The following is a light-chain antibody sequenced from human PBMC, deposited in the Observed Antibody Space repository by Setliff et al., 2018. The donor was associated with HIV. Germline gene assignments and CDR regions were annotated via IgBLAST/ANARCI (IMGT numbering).Light chain of an antibody. Sequence: QSALTQPASVSGSPGQSITISCTGTTSDVGGYNYVSWYQQHPGKAPKLMIYDVTNRPSGISDRFSGSKSANTASLTISGLQADDEADYYCSSYTSTSTRVFGTGTKVT. CDR3: SSYTSTSTRV. CDR1: TSDVGGYNY. J-gene: IGLJ1*01. V-gene: IGLV2-14*03. CDR2: DVT.